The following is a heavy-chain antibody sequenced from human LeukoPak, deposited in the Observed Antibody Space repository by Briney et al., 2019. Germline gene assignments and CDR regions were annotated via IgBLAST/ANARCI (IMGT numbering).Heavy chain of an antibody. CDR3: ARDRREGSYEYFDY. V-gene: IGHV3-53*01. J-gene: IGHJ4*02. D-gene: IGHD1-26*01. CDR2: IYSGGST. CDR1: GFTVSNNY. Sequence: GGSLRLSCAASGFTVSNNYMSWVRQAPGKGLEWVSVIYSGGSTYYADSVKGRFTISRDNSKNTLYLQMNSLRAEDTAVYYCARDRREGSYEYFDYWGQGTLVTVSS.